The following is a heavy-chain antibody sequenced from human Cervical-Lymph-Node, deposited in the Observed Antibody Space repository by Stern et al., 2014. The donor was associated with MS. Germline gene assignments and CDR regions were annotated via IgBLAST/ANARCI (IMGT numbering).Heavy chain of an antibody. V-gene: IGHV4-39*02. D-gene: IGHD1-14*01. J-gene: IGHJ4*02. Sequence: QLQLRESGPGLVKPSETLSLTCPVSGGSISSSGWYWGWIRQPPGKGPEWIGSIYHSGSTYYNPSLKGRVTISADTSKNHFSLKLNSVTIADTAVYYCASMSKVFAYFDYWGQGILVTVSS. CDR3: ASMSKVFAYFDY. CDR2: IYHSGST. CDR1: GGSISSSGWY.